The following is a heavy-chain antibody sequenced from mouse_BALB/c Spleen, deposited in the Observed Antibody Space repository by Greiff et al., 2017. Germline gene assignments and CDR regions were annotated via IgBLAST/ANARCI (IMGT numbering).Heavy chain of an antibody. D-gene: IGHD2-2*01. CDR3: ARGLRGGGYYFDY. CDR1: GYTFTSYV. Sequence: VQLQQSGPELVKPGASVKMSCKASGYTFTSYVMHWVKQKPGQGLEWIGYINPYNDGTKYNEKFKGKATLTSDKSSSTAYMELSSLTSEDSAVYYCARGLRGGGYYFDYWGQGTTLTVSS. V-gene: IGHV1-14*01. J-gene: IGHJ2*01. CDR2: INPYNDGT.